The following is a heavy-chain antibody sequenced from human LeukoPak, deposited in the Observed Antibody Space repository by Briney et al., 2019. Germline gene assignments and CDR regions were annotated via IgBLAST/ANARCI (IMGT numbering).Heavy chain of an antibody. V-gene: IGHV4-39*07. J-gene: IGHJ3*02. CDR1: GGSISSSSYY. Sequence: PSETLSLTCTVSGGSISSSSYYWGWIRQPPGKGLEWIGSIYYSGSTNYNPSLKSRVTISVDTSKNQFSLKLSSVTAADTAVYYCARDEGKAVARAFDIWGQGTMVTVSS. D-gene: IGHD6-19*01. CDR2: IYYSGST. CDR3: ARDEGKAVARAFDI.